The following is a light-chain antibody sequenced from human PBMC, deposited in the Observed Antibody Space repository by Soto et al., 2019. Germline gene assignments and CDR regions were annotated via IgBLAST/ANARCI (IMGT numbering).Light chain of an antibody. V-gene: IGLV2-14*01. J-gene: IGLJ1*01. CDR2: AVT. CDR3: SPYTTIGSLV. CDR1: SDDIGYYNY. Sequence: QSVLTQPASVSGSPGQSITISCTGTSDDIGYYNYVSWYQHHPGKAPKLIIYAVTNRPSGVSTRFSGSKSANTASLTISGLQADDEADYYCSPYTTIGSLVFGAGTKVTVL.